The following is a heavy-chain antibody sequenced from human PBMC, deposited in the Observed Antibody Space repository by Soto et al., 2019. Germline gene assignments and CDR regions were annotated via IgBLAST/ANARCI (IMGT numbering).Heavy chain of an antibody. CDR2: IGGSGSSA. CDR3: AKDAVAYNGEWDWFDL. Sequence: EGQLLESGGGLVQPGGSLRLSCVASGFTFKNFAMTWVRQAPGKGLEWVSAIGGSGSSANYADSVKGRFTVSSDDSKSPLSLQMSGLRVDDTALYYCAKDAVAYNGEWDWFDLWGQGTLVTVSS. CDR1: GFTFKNFA. J-gene: IGHJ5*02. V-gene: IGHV3-23*01. D-gene: IGHD3-10*01.